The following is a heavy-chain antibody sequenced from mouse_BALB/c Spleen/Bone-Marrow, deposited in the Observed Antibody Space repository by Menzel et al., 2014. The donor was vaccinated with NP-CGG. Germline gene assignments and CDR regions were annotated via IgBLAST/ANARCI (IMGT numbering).Heavy chain of an antibody. CDR1: GLSFNSYG. V-gene: IGHV5-9-2*01. Sequence: DVKLQESGGGLVKSGGSLKLSCAASGLSFNSYGMSWVRQTPEKRLEWVATISGGGSYTFYPDSVKGRFTISRDNAKNNLYLQLSSLRSEDTALYYCARHAYYDQTEVSFVYWGQGTLVTVSA. CDR2: ISGGGSYT. D-gene: IGHD2-4*01. CDR3: ARHAYYDQTEVSFVY. J-gene: IGHJ3*01.